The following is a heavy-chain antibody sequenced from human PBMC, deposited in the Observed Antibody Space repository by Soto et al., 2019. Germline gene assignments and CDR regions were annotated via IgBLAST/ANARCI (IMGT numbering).Heavy chain of an antibody. V-gene: IGHV5-10-1*01. D-gene: IGHD5-12*01. Sequence: PGESLKISCKGSGYSFTSYWISWVRQMPGKGLEWMGRIDPSDSYTNYSPSFQGHVTISADKSISTAYLQWSSLKASDTAMYYCARRGYSGYDLVTPLDYWGQGTLVTVSS. J-gene: IGHJ4*02. CDR3: ARRGYSGYDLVTPLDY. CDR1: GYSFTSYW. CDR2: IDPSDSYT.